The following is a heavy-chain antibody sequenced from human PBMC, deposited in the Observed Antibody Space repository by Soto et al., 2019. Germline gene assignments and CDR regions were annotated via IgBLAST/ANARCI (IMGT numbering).Heavy chain of an antibody. V-gene: IGHV3-9*01. J-gene: IGHJ4*02. CDR2: ISWNSGSI. Sequence: EVQLVESGGGLAQPGRSLRLSCAASGFTFDDYAMHWVRQAPGKGLEWVSGISWNSGSIDYADSVKGRFTISRDNTQNSLYLQMNSLRAEDTALNYCAKGTFYDILTGLDYWGQGTVVTVSS. CDR1: GFTFDDYA. D-gene: IGHD3-9*01. CDR3: AKGTFYDILTGLDY.